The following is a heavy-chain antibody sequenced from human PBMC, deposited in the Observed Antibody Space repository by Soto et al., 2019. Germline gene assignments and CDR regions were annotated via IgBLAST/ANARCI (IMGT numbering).Heavy chain of an antibody. CDR3: ATRFTIFGVDKLSPDVDH. J-gene: IGHJ4*02. D-gene: IGHD3-3*01. V-gene: IGHV3-23*01. Sequence: EVQLLESGGGLVQPGGSLRLSCAASGFTFSSHAMSWVRQAPGKGLEWVSGISGSGSNTYDADYVKGRFTISSDNTTNTTQLQMTTMRAEDTAVDFCATRFTIFGVDKLSPDVDHWGQGTLVTVSS. CDR1: GFTFSSHA. CDR2: ISGSGSNT.